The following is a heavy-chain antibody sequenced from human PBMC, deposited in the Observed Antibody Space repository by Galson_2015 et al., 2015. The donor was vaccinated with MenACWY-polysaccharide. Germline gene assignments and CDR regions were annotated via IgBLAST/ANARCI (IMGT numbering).Heavy chain of an antibody. Sequence: ALRLCGAASGFTFSSYDMHWVRQAPGKGLEWVSAIGTAGDTYYPGSVKGRFTISRENAKNSLYLQMNCPRAGDTAVYYCARGVVVVPVAIPYGMDVWGQGTLVTVSS. J-gene: IGHJ6*02. V-gene: IGHV3-13*01. CDR2: IGTAGDT. D-gene: IGHD2-2*01. CDR3: ARGVVVVPVAIPYGMDV. CDR1: GFTFSSYD.